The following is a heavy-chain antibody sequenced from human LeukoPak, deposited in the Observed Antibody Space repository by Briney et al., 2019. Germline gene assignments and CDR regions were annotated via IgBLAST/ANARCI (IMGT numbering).Heavy chain of an antibody. J-gene: IGHJ4*02. CDR3: ARGPYDWTYYFDS. V-gene: IGHV1-69*04. CDR2: FIPMRDIT. D-gene: IGHD3-16*01. CDR1: GGSFSNYA. Sequence: SVTVSCKTSGGSFSNYAITWVRQAPGQGLEWRGRFIPMRDITNYARNFQDRVTITADKSTTTVYMEVNSLISEDMAVYFCARGPYDWTYYFDSWGQGTLVTVSS.